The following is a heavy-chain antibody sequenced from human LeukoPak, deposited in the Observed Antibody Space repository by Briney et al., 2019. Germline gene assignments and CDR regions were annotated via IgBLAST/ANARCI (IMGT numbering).Heavy chain of an antibody. V-gene: IGHV1-69*04. CDR1: GGTFSNYA. CDR2: IIPMLGVA. J-gene: IGHJ6*04. CDR3: ARGRGRFRASEYYPSRDV. Sequence: SVKVSCKASGGTFSNYAFTWVRQAPGQGLEWMGRIIPMLGVANNAQKFQDRVTITADKSTTTAYMELSSLRSEDTAVYYCARGRGRFRASEYYPSRDVWGEGTPVTVSS. D-gene: IGHD2/OR15-2a*01.